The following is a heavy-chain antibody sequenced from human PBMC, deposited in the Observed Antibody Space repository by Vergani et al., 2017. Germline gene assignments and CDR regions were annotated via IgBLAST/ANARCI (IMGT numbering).Heavy chain of an antibody. CDR3: AKIRVVARWAFDI. V-gene: IGHV3-23*01. CDR2: ISGSGGNT. J-gene: IGHJ3*02. Sequence: EVQLLESGGGLVQPGGSLRLSCGASGFTFSSYAMTWVRQAPGKGLEWVSAISGSGGNTFYTDSVKGRFTISRDNSKDTLYLQINSLRAEDTAVYFCAKIRVVARWAFDIWGRGTMVTVSS. CDR1: GFTFSSYA. D-gene: IGHD3-22*01.